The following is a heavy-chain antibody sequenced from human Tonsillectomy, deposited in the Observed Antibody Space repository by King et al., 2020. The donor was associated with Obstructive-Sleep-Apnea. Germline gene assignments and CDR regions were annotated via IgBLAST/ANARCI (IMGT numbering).Heavy chain of an antibody. Sequence: VQLVESGGGVVQPGRSLRLSCAASGFTFSSYAMHWVRQAPGKGLEWVAVISYDGSNKYYADSVKGRFTISRDNSKNTLYLQMNSLRAEDTAVYYCARGRWQLQNSYYFDYWGQGTLVTVSS. D-gene: IGHD6-6*01. V-gene: IGHV3-30-3*01. J-gene: IGHJ4*02. CDR3: ARGRWQLQNSYYFDY. CDR1: GFTFSSYA. CDR2: ISYDGSNK.